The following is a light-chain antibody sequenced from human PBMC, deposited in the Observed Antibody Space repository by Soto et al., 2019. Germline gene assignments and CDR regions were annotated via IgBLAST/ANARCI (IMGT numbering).Light chain of an antibody. CDR2: EVN. CDR3: SSYAGSNNLV. V-gene: IGLV2-8*01. CDR1: SSDVGGYNY. Sequence: QSVLTQPPSASGSPGQSVTISCTGTSSDVGGYNYVSWYQQYPGKAPKLMIYEVNKRPSGVPERFSGSNSGNTASLTVSGLQAEDEADYYCSSYAGSNNLVFGGGTKLTVL. J-gene: IGLJ2*01.